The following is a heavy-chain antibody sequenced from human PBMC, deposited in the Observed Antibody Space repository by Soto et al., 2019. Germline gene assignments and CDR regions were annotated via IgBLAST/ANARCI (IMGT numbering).Heavy chain of an antibody. Sequence: EVQLVESGGGLVQPGRSLRLSCAASGFTFDDYAMHWVRQAPGKGLEWVSGISGGGGSTYYADSVKGRFTISRDNSKNTLYLQMNSLRAEDTAVYYCARPVGSCTNGVCYDLFDYWGQGTLVTVSS. V-gene: IGHV3-23*04. CDR3: ARPVGSCTNGVCYDLFDY. D-gene: IGHD2-8*01. J-gene: IGHJ4*02. CDR1: GFTFDDYA. CDR2: ISGGGGST.